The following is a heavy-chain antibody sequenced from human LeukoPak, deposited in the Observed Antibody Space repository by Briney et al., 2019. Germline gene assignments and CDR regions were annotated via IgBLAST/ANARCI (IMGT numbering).Heavy chain of an antibody. Sequence: SETLSLTWTVSGGSISGYYWNWIRQPAGKGLEWIGRIYTSGSANYNPSLKSRVTMSVDTSKNQFSLKLFSVTAADTAVYYCTRDLGGYNYGYSFDYWGQGTLVTVSS. CDR3: TRDLGGYNYGYSFDY. CDR2: IYTSGSA. D-gene: IGHD5-18*01. CDR1: GGSISGYY. V-gene: IGHV4-4*07. J-gene: IGHJ4*02.